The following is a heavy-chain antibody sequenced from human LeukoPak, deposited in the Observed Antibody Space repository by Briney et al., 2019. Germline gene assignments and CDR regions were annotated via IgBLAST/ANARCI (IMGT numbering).Heavy chain of an antibody. CDR2: IYHSGST. Sequence: SETLSLTCAVSGGSISSSNWWSWVRQPPGKGLEWIGEIYHSGSTYYNPSLQSRVTISVDTPKNQFSLKLSSVTAADTAVYYCARDRRAVAGPAFDYWGQGTLVTDSS. D-gene: IGHD6-19*01. CDR1: GGSISSSNW. CDR3: ARDRRAVAGPAFDY. J-gene: IGHJ4*02. V-gene: IGHV4-4*02.